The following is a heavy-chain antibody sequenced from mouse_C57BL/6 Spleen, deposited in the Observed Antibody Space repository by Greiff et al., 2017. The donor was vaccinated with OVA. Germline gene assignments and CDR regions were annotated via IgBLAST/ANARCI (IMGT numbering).Heavy chain of an antibody. Sequence: QVQLQQSGAELVRPGTSVKVSCKASGYAFTNYLIEWVKQRPGRGLEWIGGIDPGSGGTKYNEKFKGKATLTADKHSSTAYMQLSSLTSEDSAVEVCARGRYDYDEAHFDYWGQGTTLTVSA. V-gene: IGHV1-54*01. CDR1: GYAFTNYL. J-gene: IGHJ2*01. D-gene: IGHD2-4*01. CDR3: ARGRYDYDEAHFDY. CDR2: IDPGSGGT.